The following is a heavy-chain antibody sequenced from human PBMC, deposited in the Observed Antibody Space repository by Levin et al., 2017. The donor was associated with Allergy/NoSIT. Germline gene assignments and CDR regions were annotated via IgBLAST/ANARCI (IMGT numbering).Heavy chain of an antibody. Sequence: SQTLSLPCAVYGGSFSGSYWSWIRQPPGKGLEWIGEINHSGSTNYNPSLKSRVTISVDTSKNQFSLKLSSVTAADTAVYYCARRGANYYGSGSYRKLDIWGQGTMVTVSS. CDR2: INHSGST. D-gene: IGHD3-10*01. CDR1: GGSFSGSY. J-gene: IGHJ3*02. V-gene: IGHV4-34*01. CDR3: ARRGANYYGSGSYRKLDI.